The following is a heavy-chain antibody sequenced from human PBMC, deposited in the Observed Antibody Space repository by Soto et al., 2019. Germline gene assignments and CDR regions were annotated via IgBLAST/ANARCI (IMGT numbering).Heavy chain of an antibody. D-gene: IGHD6-25*01. V-gene: IGHV3-74*01. CDR2: IDSDGSST. J-gene: IGHJ6*01. CDR1: GFTFRSYW. CDR3: ARPVAAAGTDLEFYGLDA. Sequence: EVQLVESGGGLVQPGGSLRLSCAASGFTFRSYWMHWVRQVPGKGLVWVSRIDSDGSSTYYADSVKGRFTISRDNAKNTVYLQMISLRTECTGVYYFARPVAAAGTDLEFYGLDAWGQGTTVTVSS.